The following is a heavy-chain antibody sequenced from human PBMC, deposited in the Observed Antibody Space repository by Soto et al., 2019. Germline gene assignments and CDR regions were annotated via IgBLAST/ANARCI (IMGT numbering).Heavy chain of an antibody. CDR2: ISRHDSDI. V-gene: IGHV5-51*01. CDR3: ARQLGQDSSSWYAFDI. Sequence: GESLKISCKGSGYSFADYWIALVRQMPGKGLECMGIISRHDSDIRYSPSFRGQVTISADNSISTAYLQWSSLRASDTAIYYCARQLGQDSSSWYAFDIRGQGTMVTVSS. J-gene: IGHJ3*02. D-gene: IGHD6-13*01. CDR1: GYSFADYW.